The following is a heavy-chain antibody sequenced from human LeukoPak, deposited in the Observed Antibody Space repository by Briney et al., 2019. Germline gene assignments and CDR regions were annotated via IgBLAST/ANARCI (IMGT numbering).Heavy chain of an antibody. CDR1: GGSISSHY. CDR3: ARGSLNWFDP. J-gene: IGHJ5*02. CDR2: IYYSGST. V-gene: IGHV4-59*11. Sequence: SETLSLTCTVSGGSISSHYWSWIRQPPGKGLEWIGYIYYSGSTNYNPSLKSRVTISVDTSKNQFSLKLSSVTAADTAVYYCARGSLNWFDPWGQGTLVTVSS.